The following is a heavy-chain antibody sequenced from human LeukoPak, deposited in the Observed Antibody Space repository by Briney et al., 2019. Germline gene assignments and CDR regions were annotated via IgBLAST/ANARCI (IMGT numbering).Heavy chain of an antibody. J-gene: IGHJ5*02. Sequence: SETLSLTCTVSGGSISSYYWSWIRQPAGKGLEWIGRIYTSGSTNYNPSLKSRVTMSVDTSKNQFSLKLSSVTAADTAVYYCAREGAPIVPMVYDVVGWFDPWGQGTLVTVSS. CDR3: AREGAPIVPMVYDVVGWFDP. CDR2: IYTSGST. D-gene: IGHD2-8*01. V-gene: IGHV4-4*07. CDR1: GGSISSYY.